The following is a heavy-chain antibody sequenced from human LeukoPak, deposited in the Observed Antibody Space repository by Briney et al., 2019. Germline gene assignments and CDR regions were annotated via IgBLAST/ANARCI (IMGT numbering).Heavy chain of an antibody. CDR3: ASSLWFGELGLDY. D-gene: IGHD3-10*01. J-gene: IGHJ4*02. CDR2: INPNSGGT. Sequence: ASVKVSCKASGCTFTGYYMHWVRQAPGQGLEWMGWINPNSGGTNYAQKFQGRVTMTRDTSISTAYMELSRLRSDDTAVYYCASSLWFGELGLDYWGQGTLVTVSS. V-gene: IGHV1-2*02. CDR1: GCTFTGYY.